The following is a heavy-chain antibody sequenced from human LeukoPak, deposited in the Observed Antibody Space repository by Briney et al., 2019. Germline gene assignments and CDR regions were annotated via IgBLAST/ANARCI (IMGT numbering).Heavy chain of an antibody. Sequence: GESLKISCKGSGYSFTSYWIGWVRQMPGKGLEWMGIIYPGDSDTRYSPSFQGQVTISADKSISTAYLQWSSLKASDTAMYYCARQVPAAATAFDIWGQGTMVTVSS. CDR2: IYPGDSDT. D-gene: IGHD2-2*01. CDR1: GYSFTSYW. CDR3: ARQVPAAATAFDI. J-gene: IGHJ3*02. V-gene: IGHV5-51*01.